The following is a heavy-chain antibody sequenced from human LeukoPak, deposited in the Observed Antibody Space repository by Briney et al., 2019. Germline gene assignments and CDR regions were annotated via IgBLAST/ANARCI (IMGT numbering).Heavy chain of an antibody. J-gene: IGHJ4*02. V-gene: IGHV3-66*01. CDR1: GFTVSSNY. Sequence: GGSLRLSCAASGFTVSSNYMSWVRQAPGKGLEWVSVIYSGGSTYYADSVKGRFTISRDNSKNTLYLQMNSLRAEDTAVYYCARDYGMATIDYWGQGTLVTVSS. D-gene: IGHD5-12*01. CDR2: IYSGGST. CDR3: ARDYGMATIDY.